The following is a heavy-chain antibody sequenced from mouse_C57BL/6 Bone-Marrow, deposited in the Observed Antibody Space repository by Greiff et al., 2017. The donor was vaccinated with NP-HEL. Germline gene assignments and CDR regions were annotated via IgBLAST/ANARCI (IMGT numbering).Heavy chain of an antibody. J-gene: IGHJ1*03. CDR2: IDPEDGDT. Sequence: VQLQQSGAELVRPGASVKLSCTASGFNIKDYYMHWVKQRPEQGLEWIGRIDPEDGDTEYAPKFQGKATTTADTSSNTAYLQLSSLTSEDTAVYYCSSITPVVATSYWYFDVWGTGTTVTVSS. CDR3: SSITPVVATSYWYFDV. D-gene: IGHD1-1*01. V-gene: IGHV14-1*01. CDR1: GFNIKDYY.